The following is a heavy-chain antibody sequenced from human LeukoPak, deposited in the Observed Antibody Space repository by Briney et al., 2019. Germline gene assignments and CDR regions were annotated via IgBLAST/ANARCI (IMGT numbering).Heavy chain of an antibody. CDR3: TAQDY. Sequence: NPGGSLRLSCAASGFTFSAAYMGWVRQAPGKGLEWVGRIKSKTDDGTTDYAAPVKGRFTISRDDSQNTLFLQMNSLRTEDTAVYFCTAQDYWGQGTLVTVSS. CDR2: IKSKTDDGTT. CDR1: GFTFSAAY. V-gene: IGHV3-15*01. J-gene: IGHJ4*02.